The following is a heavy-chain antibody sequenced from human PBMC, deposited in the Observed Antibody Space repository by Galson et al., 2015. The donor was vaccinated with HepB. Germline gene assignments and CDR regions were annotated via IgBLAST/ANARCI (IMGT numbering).Heavy chain of an antibody. CDR2: IDPSDSYS. D-gene: IGHD2-2*01. V-gene: IGHV5-10-1*04. CDR1: GYSFTTYW. J-gene: IGHJ4*02. CDR3: ARQTDCSSTSCYDSNY. Sequence: QSGAEVKKPGESLGISCKGSGYSFTTYWISWVRQMPGKGLEWMGRIDPSDSYSNYSPSFEGQVTISIDKSISTAYLQWSSLKASDTAMYYCARQTDCSSTSCYDSNYWGPGTLVAVSS.